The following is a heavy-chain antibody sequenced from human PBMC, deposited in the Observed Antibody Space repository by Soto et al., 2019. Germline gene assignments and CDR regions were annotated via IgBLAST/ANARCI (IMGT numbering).Heavy chain of an antibody. CDR1: GASISSGDFY. V-gene: IGHV4-30-4*01. Sequence: SETLSLTCTVSGASISSGDFYWSWIRQPPGKGLEWIGYIYYSGSTYYNPSLKSRVTISVDTSKNQFSLKLSSVTAADTAVYYCASGAYDSSGYYFDCWGQGTPVTVSS. CDR2: IYYSGST. CDR3: ASGAYDSSGYYFDC. D-gene: IGHD3-22*01. J-gene: IGHJ4*02.